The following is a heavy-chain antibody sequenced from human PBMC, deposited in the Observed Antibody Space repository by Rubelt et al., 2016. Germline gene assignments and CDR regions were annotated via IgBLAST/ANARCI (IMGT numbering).Heavy chain of an antibody. J-gene: IGHJ4*02. V-gene: IGHV6-1*01. CDR2: TYYRFKWYN. CDR3: ARGQQRNLDY. CDR1: VSTNSAA. Sequence: VSTNSAAWNWIRQSPLRGLEWLGRTYYRFKWYNDYAVSVKSRITLNPDTSKNQFSLQLNSVTPEDTAVYYCARGQQRNLDYWGQGTLVTVSS. D-gene: IGHD6-13*01.